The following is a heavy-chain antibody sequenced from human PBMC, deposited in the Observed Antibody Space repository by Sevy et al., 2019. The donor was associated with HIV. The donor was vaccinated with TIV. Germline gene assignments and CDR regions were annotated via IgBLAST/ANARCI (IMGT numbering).Heavy chain of an antibody. Sequence: GGSLRLSCAASGFTFSSYAMSWVRQAPGKGLEWVSAISGSGGSTYYADSVKGRFTISRDNSKNTLYLQMNSLRAEDTAVYYCANTIGKYYYGSGSYTWGQGTLVTVSS. J-gene: IGHJ5*02. CDR3: ANTIGKYYYGSGSYT. V-gene: IGHV3-23*01. CDR1: GFTFSSYA. CDR2: ISGSGGST. D-gene: IGHD3-10*01.